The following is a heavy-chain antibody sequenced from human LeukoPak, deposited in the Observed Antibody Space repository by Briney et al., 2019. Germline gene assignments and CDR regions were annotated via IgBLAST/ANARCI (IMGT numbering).Heavy chain of an antibody. CDR2: IYPGDSDT. Sequence: GESLKISCKGSGYSFTSYWIGWVRQMPGKGLEWMGIIYPGDSDTRYSPSFQGQVTISADKSISTAYLQWSSLKASDTAMYYCARLPVIVGVGYWYGMDVWGQGTTVTVSS. V-gene: IGHV5-51*01. D-gene: IGHD3-22*01. CDR1: GYSFTSYW. CDR3: ARLPVIVGVGYWYGMDV. J-gene: IGHJ6*02.